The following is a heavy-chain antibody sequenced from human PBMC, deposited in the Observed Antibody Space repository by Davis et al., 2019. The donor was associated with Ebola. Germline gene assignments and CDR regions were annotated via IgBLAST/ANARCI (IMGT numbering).Heavy chain of an antibody. CDR1: GGSISSGGYY. J-gene: IGHJ4*02. V-gene: IGHV4-31*03. D-gene: IGHD4-17*01. CDR2: IYYSGST. CDR3: ARGGDSLGEFEF. Sequence: PSETLSLTCTVSGGSISSGGYYWSWIRQHPGKGLEWIGYIYYSGSTYYNPSLKSRVTISVDTSKNQFSLKLSSVTAADTAVYCCARGGDSLGEFEFWGQGTLVTVSS.